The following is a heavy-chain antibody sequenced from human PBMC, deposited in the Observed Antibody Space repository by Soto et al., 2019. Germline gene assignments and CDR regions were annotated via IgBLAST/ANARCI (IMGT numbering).Heavy chain of an antibody. CDR1: GYTFISYG. D-gene: IGHD3-22*01. CDR2: ISTFNGKT. J-gene: IGHJ4*02. V-gene: IGHV1-18*03. CDR3: ATNRVLKRSGYFPFYY. Sequence: VQLVKSGAEVKKPGASVKVSCKASGYTFISYGISWVRQAPGQGLEWMGWISTFNGKTSFAPNDHGRLTMPADTSTTIAYMELRRLRSDDVAVYYSATNRVLKRSGYFPFYYWGQGNLVTLSS.